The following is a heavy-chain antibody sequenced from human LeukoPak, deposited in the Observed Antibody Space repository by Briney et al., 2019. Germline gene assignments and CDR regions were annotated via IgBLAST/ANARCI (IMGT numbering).Heavy chain of an antibody. Sequence: GGSLRLSCAASGFTFSSHWMHWVRQAPGRGLVWVSRINSDGSSTSYADSVKGRFTISRDNFRNTLYLQMNSLRAEDTAVYYCAREGGSGDYWGQGTLVTVSS. V-gene: IGHV3-74*01. CDR3: AREGGSGDY. D-gene: IGHD6-19*01. CDR2: INSDGSST. J-gene: IGHJ4*02. CDR1: GFTFSSHW.